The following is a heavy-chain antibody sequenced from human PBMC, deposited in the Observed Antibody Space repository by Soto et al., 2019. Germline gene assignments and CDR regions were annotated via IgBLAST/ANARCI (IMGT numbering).Heavy chain of an antibody. CDR2: VHPRDSET. J-gene: IGHJ5*02. CDR1: GYSFVNYW. D-gene: IGHD3-10*01. CDR3: ARLTYQYGWFDP. V-gene: IGHV5-51*01. Sequence: PRESLKISCKGSGYSFVNYWIGWVRQMPGKSLEWMGIVHPRDSETRYSPSFQGQVTISVDRSISTAHLKWSSLKASDTAMYYCARLTYQYGWFDPWGQGTLVTV.